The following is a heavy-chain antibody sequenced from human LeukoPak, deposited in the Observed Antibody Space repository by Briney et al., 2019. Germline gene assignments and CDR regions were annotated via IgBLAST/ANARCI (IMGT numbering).Heavy chain of an antibody. J-gene: IGHJ6*02. CDR2: IYSGGST. CDR1: GFTVSSNY. Sequence: GGSLRLSCAASGFTVSSNYMSWVRQAPGKGLEWVSVIYSGGSTYYADSVKGRFTISRDNSKNTLYLQMNSLRAEDTAVYYCATPRGHYYYGMDVWGQGTTVTVSS. D-gene: IGHD3-10*01. CDR3: ATPRGHYYYGMDV. V-gene: IGHV3-66*01.